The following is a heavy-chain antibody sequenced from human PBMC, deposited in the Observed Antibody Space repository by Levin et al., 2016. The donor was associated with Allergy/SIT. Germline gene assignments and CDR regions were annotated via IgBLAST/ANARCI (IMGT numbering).Heavy chain of an antibody. CDR3: VRSLIVAVVPATDY. CDR1: GSTFSTYG. CDR2: ISPNGDTT. J-gene: IGHJ4*02. D-gene: IGHD2-15*01. V-gene: IGHV3-64D*06. Sequence: GESLKISCSASGSTFSTYGMHWVRQAPGKGLEYVSAISPNGDTTYYADSVKGRFTISRDNSKNTLYLQMSSLRVEDTAMYYCVRSLIVAVVPATDYWGQGTLVTVSS.